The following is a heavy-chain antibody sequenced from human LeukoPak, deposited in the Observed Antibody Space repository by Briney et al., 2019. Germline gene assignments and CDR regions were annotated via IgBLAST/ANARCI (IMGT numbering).Heavy chain of an antibody. CDR1: GYTFTSYY. CDR2: INPSGGST. V-gene: IGHV1-46*01. D-gene: IGHD4-17*01. J-gene: IGHJ6*03. Sequence: RASVKVSCKASGYTFTSYYMHWVRQAPGQGLEWMGIINPSGGSTSYAQKFQGRVTMTRDMSTSTVYMELSSLRSEDTAVYYCARDAQPRTTVTTSWGRDTTYYYYYYYMDVWGKGTTVTVSS. CDR3: ARDAQPRTTVTTSWGRDTTYYYYYYYMDV.